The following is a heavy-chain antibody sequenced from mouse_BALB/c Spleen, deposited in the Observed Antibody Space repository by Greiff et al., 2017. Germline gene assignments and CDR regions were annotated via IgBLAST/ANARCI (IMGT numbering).Heavy chain of an antibody. J-gene: IGHJ1*01. V-gene: IGHV1S81*02. CDR1: GYTFTSYW. D-gene: IGHD2-12*01. Sequence: QVQLQQPGAELVTPGASVKLSCKASGYTFTSYWMHWVKQRPGQGLEWIGEINPSNGRTNYNEKFKSKATLTVYKSSSTAYIQLSSLTSEDSAVYYCARIYDGTRYFDVWGAGTTVTVSA. CDR2: INPSNGRT. CDR3: ARIYDGTRYFDV.